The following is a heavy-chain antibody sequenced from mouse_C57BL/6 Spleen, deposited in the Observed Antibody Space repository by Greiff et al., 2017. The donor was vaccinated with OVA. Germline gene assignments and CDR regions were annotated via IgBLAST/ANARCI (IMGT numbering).Heavy chain of an antibody. CDR2: IDPSDSYT. V-gene: IGHV1-50*01. CDR1: GYTFTSYW. Sequence: QVQLQQPGAELVKPGASVKLSCKASGYTFTSYWMQCVKQRPGQGLEWIGEIDPSDSYTNYNQKFKGKATLTVDTSSSTAYMQLSSLTSEDSAVYYCARSGSSRVDYWGQGTTLTVSS. J-gene: IGHJ2*01. CDR3: ARSGSSRVDY. D-gene: IGHD1-1*01.